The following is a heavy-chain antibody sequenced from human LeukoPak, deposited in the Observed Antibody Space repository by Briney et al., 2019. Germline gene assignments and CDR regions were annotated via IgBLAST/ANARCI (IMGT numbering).Heavy chain of an antibody. D-gene: IGHD3-3*01. CDR2: IYTSGST. Sequence: SETLSLTCTVSGGSISSYYWSWIRQPPGKGLEWIGYIYTSGSTNYNPSLKSRVTISVDTSKNQFSLKLSSVTAADTAVYYCARHYDFWSGYPARGAFDIWGQGTVVTVSS. CDR1: GGSISSYY. CDR3: ARHYDFWSGYPARGAFDI. J-gene: IGHJ3*02. V-gene: IGHV4-4*09.